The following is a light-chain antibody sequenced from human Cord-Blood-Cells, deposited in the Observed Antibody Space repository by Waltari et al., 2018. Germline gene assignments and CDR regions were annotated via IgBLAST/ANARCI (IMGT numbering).Light chain of an antibody. CDR1: QSVSSN. J-gene: IGKJ3*01. CDR3: QQYNNWPFT. Sequence: EIVMTQSPATLSVSQGERATLSCRASQSVSSNLAWYQQKPGQAPRLLIYGASTRATCIPARFSGSGSGTEFTLTISSLQSEDFAVYYCQQYNNWPFTFGPGTKVDIK. V-gene: IGKV3-15*01. CDR2: GAS.